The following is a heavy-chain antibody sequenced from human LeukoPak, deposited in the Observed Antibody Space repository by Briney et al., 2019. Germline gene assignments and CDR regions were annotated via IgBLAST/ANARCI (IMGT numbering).Heavy chain of an antibody. CDR2: ISYNGNNK. J-gene: IGHJ4*02. Sequence: GRSLRLSCAASGFTFSSYGIHWVRQAPGKGLEWVAVISYNGNNKYYADSMKGRFTISRDNSKKTLYLEMNSLRAEDTAVYYCAKEMGFKIREVMLGFFEYWGQGTLVTVSS. V-gene: IGHV3-30*18. D-gene: IGHD3-10*01. CDR3: AKEMGFKIREVMLGFFEY. CDR1: GFTFSSYG.